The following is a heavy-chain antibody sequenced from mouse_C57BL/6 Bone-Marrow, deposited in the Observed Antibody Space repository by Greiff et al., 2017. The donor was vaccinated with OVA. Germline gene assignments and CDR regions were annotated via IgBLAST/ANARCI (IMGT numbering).Heavy chain of an antibody. CDR2: IWRGGST. Sequence: VMLVESGPGLVQPSQSLSITCTVSGFSLTSYGVHWVRQSPGKGLEWLGVIWRGGSTDYNAAFMSRLSITKDNSKSQVFFKMNSLQADDTAIYYCAKTTPNYYVYYAMDYWGQGTSVTVSS. CDR3: AKTTPNYYVYYAMDY. D-gene: IGHD2-1*01. J-gene: IGHJ4*01. CDR1: GFSLTSYG. V-gene: IGHV2-5*01.